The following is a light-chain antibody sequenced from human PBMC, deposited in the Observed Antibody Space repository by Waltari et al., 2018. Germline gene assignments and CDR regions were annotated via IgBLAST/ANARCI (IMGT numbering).Light chain of an antibody. CDR2: LNSDGSH. CDR1: SDHSNYA. CDR3: QTWGTVSHVV. J-gene: IGLJ2*01. V-gene: IGLV4-69*01. Sequence: QLVLTQSPSASASLGASVKPTCTLISDHSNYAIAWHHQRPEKGPRYLMKLNSDGSHSKGDGIPDRFSGSSSGAERYLTISSLQSEDEADYYCQTWGTVSHVVFGGGTKLTVL.